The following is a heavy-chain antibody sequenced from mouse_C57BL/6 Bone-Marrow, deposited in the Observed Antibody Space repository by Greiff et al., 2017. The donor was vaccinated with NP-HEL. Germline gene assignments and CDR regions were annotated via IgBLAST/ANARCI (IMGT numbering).Heavy chain of an antibody. CDR1: GYTFTSYW. CDR2: INPSSGYT. D-gene: IGHD1-1*01. J-gene: IGHJ4*01. V-gene: IGHV1-7*01. CDR3: ARDSSPYAMDY. Sequence: VQVVESGAELAKPGASVKLSCKASGYTFTSYWMHWVKQRPGQGLEWIGYINPSSGYTKYNQKFKDKATLTADKSSSTAYMQLSSLTYEDSAVYYCARDSSPYAMDYWGQGTSVTVSS.